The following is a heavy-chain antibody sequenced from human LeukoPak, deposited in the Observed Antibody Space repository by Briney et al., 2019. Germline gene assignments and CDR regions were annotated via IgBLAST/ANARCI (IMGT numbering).Heavy chain of an antibody. D-gene: IGHD2-8*01. J-gene: IGHJ4*02. CDR2: IIPIFGTA. V-gene: IGHV1-69*01. CDR3: ATGACTNGVCFYYFDY. Sequence: ASVKVSCKASGGTFISYAISWVRQAAGQGLEGMGGIIPIFGTANYAQKFQGRVTITADESTSTAYMELSSLRSEDTAVYYCATGACTNGVCFYYFDYWGQGTLVTVSS. CDR1: GGTFISYA.